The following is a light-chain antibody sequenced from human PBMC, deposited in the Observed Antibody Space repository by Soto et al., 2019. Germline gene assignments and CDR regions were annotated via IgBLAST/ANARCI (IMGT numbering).Light chain of an antibody. CDR2: KAS. V-gene: IGKV1-5*03. J-gene: IGKJ1*01. CDR3: QHYNSYSEA. Sequence: DIQMTQSPSTLSGSVGDRVTITCRASQTISSWLAWYQQKPGKAPKLLIYKASTLKSGVPSRFSGSGSGTEFTLTISSLQPDDFANYYCQHYNSYSEAFGQGTKVELK. CDR1: QTISSW.